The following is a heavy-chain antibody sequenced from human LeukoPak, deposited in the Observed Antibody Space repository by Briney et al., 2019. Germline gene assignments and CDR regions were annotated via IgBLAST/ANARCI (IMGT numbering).Heavy chain of an antibody. CDR2: LNGRGINT. CDR3: AKGRATCGVDANDY. J-gene: IGHJ4*02. CDR1: GFSFSTYA. D-gene: IGHD3-3*01. Sequence: GGSLRLSCAASGFSFSTYAMAWVRQAPGKGLEWVSALNGRGINTYYADSVKGRFTISRDNSKNTLYLQMNSLRAEDTAVYYCAKGRATCGVDANDYWGQGTLVTVSS. V-gene: IGHV3-23*01.